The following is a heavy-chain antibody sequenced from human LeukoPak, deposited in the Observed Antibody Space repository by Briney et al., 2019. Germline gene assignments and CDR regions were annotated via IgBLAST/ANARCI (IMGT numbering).Heavy chain of an antibody. CDR3: ARDLETGTFDY. J-gene: IGHJ4*02. CDR2: IYYSGST. D-gene: IGHD1/OR15-1a*01. CDR1: GGSISSYY. Sequence: SETLSLTCTVSGGSISSYYWSWIRQPPGKGLEWIGYIYYSGSTNYNPSLKSRVTISVDTSKNQFSLKLSSVTAADTAVYYCARDLETGTFDYWGQGTLVTVSS. V-gene: IGHV4-59*01.